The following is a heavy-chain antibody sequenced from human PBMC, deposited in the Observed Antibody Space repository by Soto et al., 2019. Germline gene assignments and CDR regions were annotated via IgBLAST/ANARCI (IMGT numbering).Heavy chain of an antibody. J-gene: IGHJ4*02. CDR1: GFTFSSYG. CDR2: ISYDGSNK. D-gene: IGHD3-3*01. Sequence: QVQLVESGGGVVQPGRSLRLSCAASGFTFSSYGMHWVRQAPGKGLEWVAVISYDGSNKYYADSVKGRFTISRDNSKNTLYLQRNSLRAEDTAVYYCAKGPSYYDFWSGYSGYFDYWGQGTLVTVSS. CDR3: AKGPSYYDFWSGYSGYFDY. V-gene: IGHV3-30*18.